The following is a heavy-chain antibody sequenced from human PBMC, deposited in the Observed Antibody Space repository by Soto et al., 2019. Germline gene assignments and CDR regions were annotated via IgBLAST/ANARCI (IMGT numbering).Heavy chain of an antibody. CDR3: ARHYCSSTSCYPVYYYYYGMDV. CDR2: IYPGDSDT. V-gene: IGHV5-51*01. J-gene: IGHJ6*02. Sequence: GESLKISCKGSGYSFTSYCIGWVRQMPGKGLEWMGIIYPGDSDTRYSPSFQGQVTISADKSISTAYLQWSSLKASDTAMYYCARHYCSSTSCYPVYYYYYGMDVWGQGTTVTVSS. D-gene: IGHD2-2*01. CDR1: GYSFTSYC.